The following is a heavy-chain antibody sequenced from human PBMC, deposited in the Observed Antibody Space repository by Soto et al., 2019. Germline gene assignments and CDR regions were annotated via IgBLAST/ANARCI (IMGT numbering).Heavy chain of an antibody. Sequence: ASVKVSCKATGYSFKNYAVHWVRQAPGQRLEWMGFTNEGSGNTRFSQKFQGRISITRDTSASTVYLDLSSLTSEDTAIYYCARDDRSVSGVVTLDHLGPGTLVTVSS. CDR2: TNEGSGNT. CDR1: GYSFKNYA. D-gene: IGHD3-3*01. V-gene: IGHV1-3*01. CDR3: ARDDRSVSGVVTLDH. J-gene: IGHJ4*02.